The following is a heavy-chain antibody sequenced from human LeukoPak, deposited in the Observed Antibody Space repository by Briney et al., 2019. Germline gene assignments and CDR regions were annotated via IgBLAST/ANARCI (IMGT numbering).Heavy chain of an antibody. D-gene: IGHD3-10*01. J-gene: IGHJ5*02. CDR2: ISSSSSYI. V-gene: IGHV3-21*01. CDR1: GFIFSSAW. Sequence: GGSLRLSCAASGFIFSSAWVNWVRQAPGKGLEWVSSISSSSSYIYYADSVKGRFTISRDNAKNSLYLQMNSLRAEDMAVYYCAGALVLLWFGELSDPWGQGTLVTVSS. CDR3: AGALVLLWFGELSDP.